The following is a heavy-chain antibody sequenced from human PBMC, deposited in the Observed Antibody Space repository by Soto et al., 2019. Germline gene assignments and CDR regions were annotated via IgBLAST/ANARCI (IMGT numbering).Heavy chain of an antibody. J-gene: IGHJ4*02. CDR2: IYHSGST. D-gene: IGHD1-20*01. Sequence: SETLSLTCAVSGGSISSGGYSWSWIRQPPGKGLEWIGYIYHSGSTYYNPSLKSRVTISVDRSKNQFSRKLSSVTAADTSVYYCASMGNNWNYFDYWGQGTLVTVSS. CDR3: ASMGNNWNYFDY. CDR1: GGSISSGGYS. V-gene: IGHV4-30-2*01.